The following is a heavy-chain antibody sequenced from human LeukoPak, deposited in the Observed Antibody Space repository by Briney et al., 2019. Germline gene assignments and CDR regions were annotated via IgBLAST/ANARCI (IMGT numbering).Heavy chain of an antibody. CDR3: ARTYDVLRFFDWSLDY. D-gene: IGHD3-9*01. Sequence: SETLSLTCTVSGGSISSGAYYWSWIRQPPGKGLEWIGYIFHSGSTFYNPSLKSRVTISVDRSKNQFSLKLNSVTAADTAIYYCARTYDVLRFFDWSLDYWGQGTLVTVSS. CDR1: GGSISSGAYY. CDR2: IFHSGST. V-gene: IGHV4-30-2*01. J-gene: IGHJ4*02.